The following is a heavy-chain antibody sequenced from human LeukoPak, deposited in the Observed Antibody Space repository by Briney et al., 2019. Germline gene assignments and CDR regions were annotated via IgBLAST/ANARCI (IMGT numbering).Heavy chain of an antibody. Sequence: PSETLSLTCAVYGGSFSGYYWSWIRQPPGKGLEWIGEINHSGSTNYNPSLKSRVTISVDTSKNQFSLKLSSVTSADTAVYYCARADIVVVVAATRVSYYFDYWGQGTLVTVSS. J-gene: IGHJ4*02. CDR1: GGSFSGYY. CDR3: ARADIVVVVAATRVSYYFDY. V-gene: IGHV4-34*01. D-gene: IGHD2-15*01. CDR2: INHSGST.